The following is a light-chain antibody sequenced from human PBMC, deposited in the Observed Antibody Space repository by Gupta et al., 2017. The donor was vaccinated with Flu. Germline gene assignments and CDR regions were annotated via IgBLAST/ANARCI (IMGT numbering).Light chain of an antibody. CDR3: QQSISSPRLT. CDR2: AAS. CDR1: QSVNEF. J-gene: IGKJ4*01. V-gene: IGKV1-39*01. Sequence: DIQMTQSPSSVSASVGDRVIITCRASQSVNEFVSWYQHKPGRAPKALIYAASNLQRGVPSRFSGSGYGTDFTLSISVVQPEDFAVYFCQQSISSPRLTFGGGTKVEIK.